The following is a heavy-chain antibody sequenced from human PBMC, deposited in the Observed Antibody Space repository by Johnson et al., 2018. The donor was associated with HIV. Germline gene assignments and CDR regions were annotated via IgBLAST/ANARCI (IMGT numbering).Heavy chain of an antibody. J-gene: IGHJ3*02. CDR3: AREMGREDDAFDI. D-gene: IGHD1-26*01. CDR1: GFTFNDHG. V-gene: IGHV3-20*04. Sequence: EVQLVESGGGLVQPGGSLRLSCATSGFTFNDHGMTWVRQAPGKGLEWVCDINWNGANSVYADSVKGRFTISRDNAKNTLYLQINSLRAEDTAVYYCAREMGREDDAFDIWGQGTMVTVSS. CDR2: INWNGANS.